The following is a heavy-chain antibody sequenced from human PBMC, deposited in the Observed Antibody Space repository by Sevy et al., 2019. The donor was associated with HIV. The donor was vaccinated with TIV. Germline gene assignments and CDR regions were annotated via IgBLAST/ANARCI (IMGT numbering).Heavy chain of an antibody. CDR2: TYYRSKWYN. CDR1: GDSVSSNSAA. CDR3: ARVYYDSSGYYYDY. Sequence: SQTLSLTCTISGDSVSSNSAARNWIRQSPSRGLEWLGSTYYRSKWYNDYAVSVKSRITINPDTSKNQFSLQLNSVTPEDTAVYYCARVYYDSSGYYYDYWGQGTLVTVSS. V-gene: IGHV6-1*01. D-gene: IGHD3-22*01. J-gene: IGHJ4*02.